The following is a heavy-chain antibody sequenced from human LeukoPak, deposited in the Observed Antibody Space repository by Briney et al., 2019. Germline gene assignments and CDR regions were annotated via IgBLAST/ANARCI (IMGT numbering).Heavy chain of an antibody. CDR1: GFTFSSYA. CDR2: ISYDGSNK. V-gene: IGHV3-30*04. D-gene: IGHD2-2*01. J-gene: IGHJ6*03. CDR3: AKDRAEVVVPAATFYNYMDV. Sequence: GGSLRLSCAASGFTFSSYAMHWVRQAPGKGLEWVAVISYDGSNKYYADSVKGRFTISRDNSKNTLYVQMNSLRVEDTAVYYGAKDRAEVVVPAATFYNYMDVWGKGTTVT.